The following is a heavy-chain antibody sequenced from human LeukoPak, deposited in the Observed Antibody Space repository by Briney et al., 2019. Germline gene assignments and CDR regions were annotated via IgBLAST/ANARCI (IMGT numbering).Heavy chain of an antibody. J-gene: IGHJ3*02. Sequence: GGSLRLSCAASGFTFSSYGMHWVRQAPGKGLEWVAVIWYGGSNKYYADSVKGRFTISRDNAKNSLYLQMNSLRAEDTAVYYCARDYCSSTSCYRAPLWAFDIWGQGTMVTVSS. V-gene: IGHV3-33*08. CDR1: GFTFSSYG. D-gene: IGHD2-2*02. CDR2: IWYGGSNK. CDR3: ARDYCSSTSCYRAPLWAFDI.